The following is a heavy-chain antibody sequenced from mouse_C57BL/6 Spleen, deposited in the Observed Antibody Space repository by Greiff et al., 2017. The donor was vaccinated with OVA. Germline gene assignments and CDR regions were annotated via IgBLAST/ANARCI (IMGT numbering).Heavy chain of an antibody. Sequence: EVKLMESGAELVRPGASVKLSCTASGFNIKDYYMHWVKQRPEQGLEWIGRIDPEDGDTEYAPKFQGKATMTADTSSNTAYLQLSSLTSEDTAVYYCTTEDSSGRPFDYWGQGTTLTVSS. J-gene: IGHJ2*01. CDR1: GFNIKDYY. CDR2: IDPEDGDT. CDR3: TTEDSSGRPFDY. V-gene: IGHV14-1*01. D-gene: IGHD3-2*02.